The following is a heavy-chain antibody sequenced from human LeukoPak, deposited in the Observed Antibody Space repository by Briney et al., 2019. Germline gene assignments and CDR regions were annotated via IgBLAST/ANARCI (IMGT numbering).Heavy chain of an antibody. D-gene: IGHD3-22*01. Sequence: SETLSLTCTVSGDSISTSSYYWGWIRQPPGKGLEWLGSIYYSGSTYYNLSLKSRVTISVDTSKNQFSLNLYSVTAADTAVFYCARSYYYDYRQIDYWGQGTLVTVSS. CDR1: GDSISTSSYY. V-gene: IGHV4-39*01. J-gene: IGHJ4*02. CDR2: IYYSGST. CDR3: ARSYYYDYRQIDY.